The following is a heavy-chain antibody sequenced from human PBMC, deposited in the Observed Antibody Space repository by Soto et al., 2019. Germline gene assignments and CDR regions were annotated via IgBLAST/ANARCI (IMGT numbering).Heavy chain of an antibody. D-gene: IGHD6-6*01. V-gene: IGHV6-1*01. J-gene: IGHJ5*02. CDR1: GDSVSSNSAA. Sequence: SQTLSLTCVIPGDSVSSNSAAWNWIRQSPSRGLEWLGRTYYRSKWYNDYAVSVKSRITINPDTSKNQFSLQLNSVTPEDTAVYYCARDSRIAARPDWFDPWGQGTLVTVSS. CDR3: ARDSRIAARPDWFDP. CDR2: TYYRSKWYN.